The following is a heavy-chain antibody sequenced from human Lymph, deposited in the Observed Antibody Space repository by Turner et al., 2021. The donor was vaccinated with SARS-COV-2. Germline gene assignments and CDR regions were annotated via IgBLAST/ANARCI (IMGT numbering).Heavy chain of an antibody. CDR1: GGTFSSHA. CDR2: LTLILGIA. D-gene: IGHD1-26*01. J-gene: IGHJ4*02. V-gene: IGHV1-69*10. Sequence: QVQLVQSGAEVKKPGSSVKVSCKASGGTFSSHAISWVRQAPGQGLEWWGGLTLILGIANYDKKFQGRVTITANKSTSTAYMGLSNRRSEDTAVYYWAGAGGGRYFYFDYWGQGTLVTVSS. CDR3: AGAGGGRYFYFDY.